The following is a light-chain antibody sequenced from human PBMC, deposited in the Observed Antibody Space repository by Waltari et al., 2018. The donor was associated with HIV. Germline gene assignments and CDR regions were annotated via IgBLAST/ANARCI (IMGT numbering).Light chain of an antibody. CDR3: QVWHYSVV. Sequence: SYDLTQPRSVSVALGQTAKISCGGRDLKTKHVHWYQQKPGQAPLLVIYDNPTRLFGIPARFSASKSQNMATLTIGGAQAGDEATDFWQVWHYSVVFGGGTNLTVL. J-gene: IGLJ2*01. CDR1: DLKTKH. V-gene: IGLV3-9*01. CDR2: DNP.